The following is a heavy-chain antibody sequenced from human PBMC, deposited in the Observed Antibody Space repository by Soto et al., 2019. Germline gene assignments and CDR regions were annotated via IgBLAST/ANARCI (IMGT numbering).Heavy chain of an antibody. CDR2: ISSGSSYI. CDR3: ARDLSSSSTNYFDS. J-gene: IGHJ4*02. V-gene: IGHV3-21*01. CDR1: GFIFTGYN. Sequence: VGSLRLSCAASGFIFTGYNMNWVRQAPGKGLEWVSSISSGSSYIYYADSVKGRFTISRDNAKNSLFLQMNSLRADDTAVYYCARDLSSSSTNYFDSWGQGTLVTVPQ.